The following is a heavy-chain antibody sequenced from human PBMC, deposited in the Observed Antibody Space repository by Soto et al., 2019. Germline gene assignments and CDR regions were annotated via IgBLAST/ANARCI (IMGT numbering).Heavy chain of an antibody. CDR2: ISGSGGTK. V-gene: IGHV3-23*01. CDR3: AKGGVGYYDSTGYYLYYYYGMDV. CDR1: GFTFSSYS. D-gene: IGHD3-22*01. Sequence: EVQLLESGGGLVQPGGSLRLSCAASGFTFSSYSMIWVRQAPGKGLEWVSAISGSGGTKYYADSVKGRFTISRDNSKNTLYLQMNSLRAEGTAVYYCAKGGVGYYDSTGYYLYYYYGMDVWGQGTTVTVSS. J-gene: IGHJ6*02.